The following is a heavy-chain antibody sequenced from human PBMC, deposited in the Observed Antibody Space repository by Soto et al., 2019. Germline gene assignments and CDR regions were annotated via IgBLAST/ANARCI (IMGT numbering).Heavy chain of an antibody. Sequence: PSETLSLTCAVYGGSFSGCYWSWIRQPLGKGLEWIGEINHSGSTKYNPSLKSRVTISVDTSKNQFSLKVSSVTAADTAVYYCARPGFSYYYYYGMDVWRQRTTVSGSS. CDR3: ARPGFSYYYYYGMDV. V-gene: IGHV4-34*01. CDR1: GGSFSGCY. CDR2: INHSGST. J-gene: IGHJ6*01.